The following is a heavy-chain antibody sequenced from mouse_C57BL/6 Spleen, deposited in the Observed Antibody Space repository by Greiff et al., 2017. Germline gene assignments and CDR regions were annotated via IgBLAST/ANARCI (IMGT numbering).Heavy chain of an antibody. J-gene: IGHJ3*01. CDR3: ARSPYYYGSSYCWFAY. CDR1: GYAFTNYL. V-gene: IGHV1-54*01. CDR2: INPGSGGT. Sequence: QVQLKQSGAELVRPGTSVKVSCKASGYAFTNYLIEWVKQRPGQGLEWIGVINPGSGGTNYNEKFKGKATLTADKSSSTAYMQLSSLTSEDSAVYFCARSPYYYGSSYCWFAYWGQGTLVTVSA. D-gene: IGHD1-1*01.